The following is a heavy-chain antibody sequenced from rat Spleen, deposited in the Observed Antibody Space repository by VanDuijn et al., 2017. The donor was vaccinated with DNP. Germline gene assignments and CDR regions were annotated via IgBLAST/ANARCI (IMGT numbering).Heavy chain of an antibody. J-gene: IGHJ1*01. CDR1: GYTFTTYY. Sequence: VQLRQSGAEPAKPGSSVKISCKASGYTFTTYYMTWIKQTTGQGLEYLGYINTGSGGTNYNEKFRGKATLTVDTSSNTAFMQLSSLTPDDSAVYYCARRRLPYWYFDFWGPGTMVTVSS. V-gene: IGHV1-43*01. CDR2: INTGSGGT. D-gene: IGHD1-4*01. CDR3: ARRRLPYWYFDF.